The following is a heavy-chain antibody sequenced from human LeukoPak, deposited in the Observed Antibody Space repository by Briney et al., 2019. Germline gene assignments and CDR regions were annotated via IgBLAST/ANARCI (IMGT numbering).Heavy chain of an antibody. D-gene: IGHD6-13*01. V-gene: IGHV4-34*01. CDR3: ARGRGSSSWYLIPFNWFDP. CDR2: INHSGST. Sequence: SETLSLTCTVSGGSISSYYWSWIRQPPGKGLEWIGEINHSGSTNYNPSLKGRVTISVDTSKNQFSLKLSSVTAADTAVYYCARGRGSSSWYLIPFNWFDPWGQGTLVTVSS. J-gene: IGHJ5*02. CDR1: GGSISSYY.